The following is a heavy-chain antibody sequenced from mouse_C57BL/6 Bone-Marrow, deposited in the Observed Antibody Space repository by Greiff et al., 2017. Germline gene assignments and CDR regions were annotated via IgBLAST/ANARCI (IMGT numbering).Heavy chain of an antibody. J-gene: IGHJ1*03. V-gene: IGHV1-55*01. CDR1: GYTFTSYW. Sequence: QVQLQQPGAELVKPGASVKMSCKASGYTFTSYWITWVKQRPGQGLEWIGDIYPGSGSTNYNEKFKSKATLTVDTSSSTAYMQLSSLTSEDSAVYYCARVVTTVVADWYFDVWGTGTTVTVSS. CDR3: ARVVTTVVADWYFDV. D-gene: IGHD1-1*01. CDR2: IYPGSGST.